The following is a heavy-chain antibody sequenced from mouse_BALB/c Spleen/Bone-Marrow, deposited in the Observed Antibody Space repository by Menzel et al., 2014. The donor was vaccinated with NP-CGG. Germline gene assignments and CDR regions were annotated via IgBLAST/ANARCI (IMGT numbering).Heavy chain of an antibody. CDR3: TRVIFSSPSSYAC. D-gene: IGHD2-4*01. Sequence: LQQLGSELVMPGASVKLSCKASGYIFTSYWMHWMKQRPGQGLEWIGMIYPDSGSTNYAEMFKNKATLTVDTSSSTAYMQLSSLTSEDSAVYYCTRVIFSSPSSYACWGPGTLVTVSA. CDR2: IYPDSGST. V-gene: IGHV1S22*01. J-gene: IGHJ3*01. CDR1: GYIFTSYW.